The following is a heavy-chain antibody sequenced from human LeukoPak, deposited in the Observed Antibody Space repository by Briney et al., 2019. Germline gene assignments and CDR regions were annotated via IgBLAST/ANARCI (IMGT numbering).Heavy chain of an antibody. CDR1: GYSFTSYW. Sequence: GESLKISCKGSGYSFTSYWIGWVRQMPGKGLEWMGIIYPGDSDSRYSPSFQGQVTISADKSISTAYLQWTSLKALDTAMYYCATPRGEWELLPSNWGQGTMVTVSS. CDR2: IYPGDSDS. V-gene: IGHV5-51*01. D-gene: IGHD1-26*01. CDR3: ATPRGEWELLPSN. J-gene: IGHJ3*01.